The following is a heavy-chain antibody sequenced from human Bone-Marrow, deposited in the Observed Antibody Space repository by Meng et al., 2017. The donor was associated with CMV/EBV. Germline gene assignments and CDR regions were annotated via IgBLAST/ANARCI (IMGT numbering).Heavy chain of an antibody. D-gene: IGHD2-2*01. Sequence: GESLKISCAASGFTFSSYAMHWVRQAPGKGLEWVAVISYDGSNKYYADSVKGRFTISRDNSKNTLYLQMNSLRAEDTAVYYCARQESSPSPKGMDVWGQGTTVTVSS. V-gene: IGHV3-30-3*01. CDR1: GFTFSSYA. CDR3: ARQESSPSPKGMDV. J-gene: IGHJ6*02. CDR2: ISYDGSNK.